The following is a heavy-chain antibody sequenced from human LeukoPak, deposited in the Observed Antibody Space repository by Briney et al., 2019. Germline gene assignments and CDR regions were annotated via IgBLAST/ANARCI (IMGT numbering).Heavy chain of an antibody. V-gene: IGHV4-31*03. D-gene: IGHD3-16*01. J-gene: IGHJ6*03. CDR2: IYYSGST. Sequence: SQTLSLTCTVSGGSISSGGYYWSWIRQHPGKGLEWIGYIYYSGSTYYNPSLKSRVTISVDTSKNQFSLKLGSVTAADTAVYYCARTSYDWDYYYYMDVWGKGTTVTVSS. CDR3: ARTSYDWDYYYYMDV. CDR1: GGSISSGGYY.